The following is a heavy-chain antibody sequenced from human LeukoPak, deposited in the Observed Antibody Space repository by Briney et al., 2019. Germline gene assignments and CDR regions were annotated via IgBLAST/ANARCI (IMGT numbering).Heavy chain of an antibody. J-gene: IGHJ4*02. V-gene: IGHV1-18*01. D-gene: IGHD6-19*01. CDR3: ARGRAGPSNY. CDR2: ISAYNGKR. Sequence: GASVKVSCKASGYTFTSFGISWVRQAPGEGLEWMGWISAYNGKRVYSQKFDDRVIMTIDTSTNTAYLGMWSLRSDDTAVYYCARGRAGPSNYWGQGTLVTVSS. CDR1: GYTFTSFG.